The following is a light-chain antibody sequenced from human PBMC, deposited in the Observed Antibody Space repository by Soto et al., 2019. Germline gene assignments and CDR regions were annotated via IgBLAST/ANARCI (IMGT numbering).Light chain of an antibody. CDR3: GTWYSSLSAVV. V-gene: IGLV1-51*02. CDR2: ANN. J-gene: IGLJ2*01. CDR1: SSNVGNNY. Sequence: QSVLTQPPSVSAAPGQKGTISCSGSSSNVGNNYVSWYQQLPGTAPKLLIYANNRRPSGIPDRFSGSKSGTSATLGITGLQTGGEADYYCGTWYSSLSAVVFGGGTKLTVL.